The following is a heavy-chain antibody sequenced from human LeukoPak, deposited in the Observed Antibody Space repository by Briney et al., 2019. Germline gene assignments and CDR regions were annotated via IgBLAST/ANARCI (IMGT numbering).Heavy chain of an antibody. J-gene: IGHJ6*04. CDR2: ISWNSGSI. CDR1: GFTFDDYA. D-gene: IGHD3-10*02. V-gene: IGHV3-9*01. CDR3: AELGITMTGGV. Sequence: GGSLRLSCAASGFTFDDYAMHWVRQAPGKGLEWVSGISWNSGSIGYADSVKGRFTISRDNAKNSLYLQMNSLRAEDTAVYYCAELGITMTGGVWGKGTTVTISS.